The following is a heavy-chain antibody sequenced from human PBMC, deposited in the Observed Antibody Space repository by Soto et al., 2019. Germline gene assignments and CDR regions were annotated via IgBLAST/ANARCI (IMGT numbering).Heavy chain of an antibody. Sequence: SQTLSLTCAISGDRVSSNSAAWNWIRPSPSRGLEWLGRTYYRSKWYNDYAVSVKSRITINPDTSKNQFSLQLNSVTPEDTAVYYCARDESLYYDILTGYYNWDYFDYWGQGTLVTVSS. CDR3: ARDESLYYDILTGYYNWDYFDY. D-gene: IGHD3-9*01. V-gene: IGHV6-1*01. J-gene: IGHJ4*02. CDR1: GDRVSSNSAA. CDR2: TYYRSKWYN.